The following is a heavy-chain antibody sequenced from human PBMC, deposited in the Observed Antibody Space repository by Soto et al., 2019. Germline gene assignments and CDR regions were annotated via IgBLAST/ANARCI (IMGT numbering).Heavy chain of an antibody. CDR2: ISYDGSNK. CDR3: ARVEGPYDRSGYYSY. Sequence: QVQLVESGGGVVQPGRSLRLSCAASGFTFSSYAMQWVSQAPVKGLEWVAVISYDGSNKHYADSVKGRFTISRDNSKNTLYLQMNSLRADDTAVYYCARVEGPYDRSGYYSYWGQGTLVTVSS. D-gene: IGHD3-22*01. CDR1: GFTFSSYA. J-gene: IGHJ4*02. V-gene: IGHV3-30-3*01.